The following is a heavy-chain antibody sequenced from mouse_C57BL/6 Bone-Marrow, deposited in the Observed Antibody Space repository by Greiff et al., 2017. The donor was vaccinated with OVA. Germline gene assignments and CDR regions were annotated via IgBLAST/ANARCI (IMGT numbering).Heavy chain of an antibody. V-gene: IGHV1-76*01. J-gene: IGHJ1*03. CDR2: IYPGSGNT. CDR1: GYTFTDYY. CDR3: ANWYFDV. Sequence: QVQLQQSGAELVRPGASVKLSCKASGYTFTDYYINWVKQRPGQGLEWIARIYPGSGNTYYNEKFKGKATLTAEKSSSTAYMQLSSLTSEDSAVYFGANWYFDVWGTGTTVTVSS.